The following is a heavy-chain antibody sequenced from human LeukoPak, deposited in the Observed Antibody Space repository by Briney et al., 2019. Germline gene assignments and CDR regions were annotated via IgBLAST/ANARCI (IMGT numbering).Heavy chain of an antibody. CDR2: IYYSGST. D-gene: IGHD5-18*01. J-gene: IGHJ4*02. CDR3: ARSDSYGYSQYFDY. Sequence: SETLSLTCTVSGGSISSGDYYWSWIRQPPGKGLEWIGYIYYSGSTYYNPSLKSRVTISVDTSKNQFSLKLSSVTAADTAVYYCARSDSYGYSQYFDYWGQGTLVTVSS. CDR1: GGSISSGDYY. V-gene: IGHV4-30-4*01.